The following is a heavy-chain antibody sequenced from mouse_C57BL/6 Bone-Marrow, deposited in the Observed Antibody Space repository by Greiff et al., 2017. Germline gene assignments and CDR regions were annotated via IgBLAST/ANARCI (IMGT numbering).Heavy chain of an antibody. J-gene: IGHJ1*03. CDR3: ARGRDYYGSSYKNWYFDV. CDR2: INPYNGGT. Sequence: VKPGASVKMSCKASGYTFTDYYMNWVKQSHGKSLEWIGVINPYNGGTSYNQKFKGKATLTVDKSSSTAYMELNSLTSEDSAVYYCARGRDYYGSSYKNWYFDVWGTGTTVTVSS. V-gene: IGHV1-19*01. CDR1: GYTFTDYY. D-gene: IGHD1-1*01.